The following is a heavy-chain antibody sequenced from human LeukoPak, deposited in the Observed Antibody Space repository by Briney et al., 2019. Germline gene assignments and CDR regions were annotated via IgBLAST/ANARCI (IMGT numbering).Heavy chain of an antibody. V-gene: IGHV3-23*01. Sequence: PGGSLRLSSAASGFTFSSYAMSWVRQAPGKGLEWVSAISGSGGSTYYADSVKGRFTISRDNSKNTLYLQMNSLRAEDTAVYYCAKGSGYNYAPFDYWGQGTLVTVSS. CDR2: ISGSGGST. CDR1: GFTFSSYA. CDR3: AKGSGYNYAPFDY. J-gene: IGHJ4*02. D-gene: IGHD5-24*01.